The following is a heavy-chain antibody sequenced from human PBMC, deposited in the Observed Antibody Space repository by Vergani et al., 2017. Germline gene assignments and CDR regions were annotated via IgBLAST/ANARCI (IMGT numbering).Heavy chain of an antibody. D-gene: IGHD2-15*01. Sequence: QVQLQESGPGLVKPSQTLSLTCTVSGGSISSGGYYWSWIRQHPGKGLEWIGFIYYSGSTYYNPSLKSRVTISVDTSKNHFSLKLGSVTAADTAVYYCAREGGWSSAPFDYWGQGTLVTVSS. V-gene: IGHV4-31*03. CDR3: AREGGWSSAPFDY. CDR2: IYYSGST. J-gene: IGHJ4*02. CDR1: GGSISSGGYY.